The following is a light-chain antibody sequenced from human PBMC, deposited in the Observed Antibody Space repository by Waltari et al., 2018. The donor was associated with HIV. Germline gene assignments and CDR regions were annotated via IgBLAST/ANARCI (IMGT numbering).Light chain of an antibody. J-gene: IGLJ2*01. Sequence: QSALTQPASVSGSPGQSITLSCTGTRSDVGSYNLVSWYQQQPGKAPKLMIYEVSKRPSGFSNRFSGSKSGNTASLTISGLQAEDEADYYCCSYAGSSTPVFGGGTKLTVL. CDR2: EVS. CDR3: CSYAGSSTPV. CDR1: RSDVGSYNL. V-gene: IGLV2-23*02.